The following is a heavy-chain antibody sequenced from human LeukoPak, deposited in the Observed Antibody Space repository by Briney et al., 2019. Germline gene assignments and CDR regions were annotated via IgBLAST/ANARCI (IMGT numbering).Heavy chain of an antibody. V-gene: IGHV4-59*11. Sequence: SETLSLTCTVSGGSISSHYWSWIRQPPGKGLEWIGYIYYSGSTNYNPPLKSRVTISVDTPKNQFSLRLSSVTAADTAVYYCARVICVRGVTFPSAFDIWGQGTMVTVSS. D-gene: IGHD3-10*01. CDR2: IYYSGST. J-gene: IGHJ3*02. CDR1: GGSISSHY. CDR3: ARVICVRGVTFPSAFDI.